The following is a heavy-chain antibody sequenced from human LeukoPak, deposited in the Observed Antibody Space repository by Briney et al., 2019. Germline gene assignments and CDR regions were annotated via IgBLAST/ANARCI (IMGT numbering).Heavy chain of an antibody. J-gene: IGHJ4*02. V-gene: IGHV3-21*01. CDR3: ARVGEQLGFDY. D-gene: IGHD3-10*01. CDR2: ISSRSSNI. CDR1: GFTFSGFS. Sequence: PGGSLRLSCAASGFTFSGFSMNWVRQTPGKGLGWVSSISSRSSNIYYADSMKGRFTISRDNAKNSLYLQMNSLRAEDTAVYYCARVGEQLGFDYWGQGTLVTVSS.